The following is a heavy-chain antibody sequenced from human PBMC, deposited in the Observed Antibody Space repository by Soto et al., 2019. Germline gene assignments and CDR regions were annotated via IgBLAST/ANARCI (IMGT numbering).Heavy chain of an antibody. CDR1: GGSISSYY. V-gene: IGHV4-59*08. J-gene: IGHJ5*02. D-gene: IGHD3-10*01. CDR2: IYYSGST. CDR3: ARYYGSGSYYVSWFDP. Sequence: SETLSLTCTVSGGSISSYYWSWIRQPPGKGLEWIGYIYYSGSTNYNPSLKSRVTISVDTSKNQFSLKLSSVTAADTAVYYCARYYGSGSYYVSWFDPWGQGTLVTVSS.